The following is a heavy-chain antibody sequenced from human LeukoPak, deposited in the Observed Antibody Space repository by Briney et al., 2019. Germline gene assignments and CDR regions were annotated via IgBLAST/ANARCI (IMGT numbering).Heavy chain of an antibody. Sequence: GGPLRLSCAASGFTFSSYWMSWVRQAPGKGLEWVANIKQDGSEKYYVDSVKGRFTISRDNAKNSLYLQMNSLRAEDTAVYYCAREYYDILTGYYTKTNWFDPWGQGTLVTVSS. D-gene: IGHD3-9*01. V-gene: IGHV3-7*01. CDR3: AREYYDILTGYYTKTNWFDP. CDR1: GFTFSSYW. CDR2: IKQDGSEK. J-gene: IGHJ5*02.